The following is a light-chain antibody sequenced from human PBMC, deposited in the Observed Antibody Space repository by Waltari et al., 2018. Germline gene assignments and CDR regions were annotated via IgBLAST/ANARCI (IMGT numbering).Light chain of an antibody. J-gene: IGKJ4*01. CDR3: HQRSDWGT. CDR2: GAS. V-gene: IGKV3-15*01. Sequence: EIVMTQSPATLSVSPGERATLSCRASQSVSSNLAWYQQKPGQAPRLLIYGASTRATAIPARFSGSGSGTEFTLTISSLQSEDFAVYYCHQRSDWGTFGGGTKVEI. CDR1: QSVSSN.